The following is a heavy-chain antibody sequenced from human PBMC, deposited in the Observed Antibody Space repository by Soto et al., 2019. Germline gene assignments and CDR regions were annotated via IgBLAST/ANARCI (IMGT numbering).Heavy chain of an antibody. V-gene: IGHV4-4*02. D-gene: IGHD3-10*01. CDR2: VYHTGKT. Sequence: SETLSLTCIVSGGFVNTSNWCSWIRQPPGKGLEWIGEVYHTGKTNYSPSFKSRVNMSVDKSNNQFFLKLTSVTAADTAIYYCANSYYGWGFDYWGQGALVTVS. J-gene: IGHJ4*02. CDR1: GGFVNTSNW. CDR3: ANSYYGWGFDY.